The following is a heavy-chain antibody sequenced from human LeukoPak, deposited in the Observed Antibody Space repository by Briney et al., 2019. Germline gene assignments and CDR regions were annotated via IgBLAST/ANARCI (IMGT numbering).Heavy chain of an antibody. CDR1: GGSISSGSYY. Sequence: SETLSLTCTVSGGSISSGSYYWSWIRQPAGKGLEWIGRIYTSGSTNYNPSLKSRVTISVDTSKNQFSLKLSSVTAADTAVYYCALNGRVYGYCSSTSCYGTDYYYYMDVWGKGTTVTVSS. V-gene: IGHV4-61*02. CDR2: IYTSGST. D-gene: IGHD2-2*01. J-gene: IGHJ6*03. CDR3: ALNGRVYGYCSSTSCYGTDYYYYMDV.